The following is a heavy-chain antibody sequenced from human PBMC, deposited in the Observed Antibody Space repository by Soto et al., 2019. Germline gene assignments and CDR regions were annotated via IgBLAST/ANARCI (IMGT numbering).Heavy chain of an antibody. Sequence: QVQMQESGPGLVKPSQTLSLTCTVSGGSISSGGYYWSWIRQHPGKGLEWIGYIYYSGSTYYNPSLKSRVTISVDPSKNQFSLKLSSVAAADTAVYYCARARPTVTTRGGYWFDPWGQGTLVTVSS. CDR2: IYYSGST. D-gene: IGHD4-17*01. V-gene: IGHV4-31*03. CDR1: GGSISSGGYY. CDR3: ARARPTVTTRGGYWFDP. J-gene: IGHJ5*02.